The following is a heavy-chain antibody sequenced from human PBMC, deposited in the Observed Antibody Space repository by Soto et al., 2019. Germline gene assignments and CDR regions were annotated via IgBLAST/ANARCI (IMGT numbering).Heavy chain of an antibody. D-gene: IGHD4-4*01. J-gene: IGHJ6*02. Sequence: QVQLVESGGGVVQPGRSLRLSCAASGFTFSTYAMHWVRQSPGKGLEWVAVISSDGGNKYYADSVKGRFTISRDNSKNTLYLQMNSLRAEDTAVYYCTRGDYSNYQWVGYYGLDVWGPGTTVTVSS. V-gene: IGHV3-30-3*01. CDR2: ISSDGGNK. CDR3: TRGDYSNYQWVGYYGLDV. CDR1: GFTFSTYA.